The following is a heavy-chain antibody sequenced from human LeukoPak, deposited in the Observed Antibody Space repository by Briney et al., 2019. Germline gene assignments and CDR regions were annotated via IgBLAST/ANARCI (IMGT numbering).Heavy chain of an antibody. D-gene: IGHD2-2*01. V-gene: IGHV1-18*01. CDR1: GYTFTSYG. CDR2: ISAYNGNT. CDR3: ARDQIVVVPAARRDFDY. J-gene: IGHJ4*02. Sequence: GASVKVSCKASGYTFTSYGISWVRQAPGQGLEWMGWISAYNGNTNYAQKLQGRVTMTTDTSTSTAYMELRSLRSDDTAVYYCARDQIVVVPAARRDFDYWGQGTLVTVSS.